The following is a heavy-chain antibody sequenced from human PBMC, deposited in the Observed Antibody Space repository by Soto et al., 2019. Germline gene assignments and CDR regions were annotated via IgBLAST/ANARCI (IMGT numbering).Heavy chain of an antibody. V-gene: IGHV1-69*12. CDR3: ARQYGGYFDY. Sequence: QVQLVQSGAEVKKPGSSVKVSCKASGGTFSSYAISWVRQAPGQGLEWMGGIIPIFGTANYAQKFQGRFTITAEESERTAYMELSSLRAEDTAVYYCARQYGGYFDYWGQGTLVTVSS. D-gene: IGHD2-2*01. CDR1: GGTFSSYA. CDR2: IIPIFGTA. J-gene: IGHJ4*02.